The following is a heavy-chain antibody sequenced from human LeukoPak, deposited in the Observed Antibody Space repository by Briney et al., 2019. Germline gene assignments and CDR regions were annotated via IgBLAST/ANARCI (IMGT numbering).Heavy chain of an antibody. J-gene: IGHJ4*02. CDR3: ARNTPNYGDFDF. Sequence: GASVKVSCKASGYTFTSYYMHWVRQAPGQGLEWMGIINPSGGSTSYAQKFQGRVTMTRDTSITTAYMELSSLRSDDTAIYYCARNTPNYGDFDFWGQGTLVTVSS. CDR1: GYTFTSYY. D-gene: IGHD4-17*01. V-gene: IGHV1-46*01. CDR2: INPSGGST.